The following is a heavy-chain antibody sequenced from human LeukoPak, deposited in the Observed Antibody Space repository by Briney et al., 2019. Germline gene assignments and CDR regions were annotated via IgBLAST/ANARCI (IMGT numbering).Heavy chain of an antibody. J-gene: IGHJ6*02. CDR2: INHSRST. V-gene: IGHV4-34*01. CDR3: GSMVRGANPNTDYYYGMDV. CDR1: GGSFSGYY. Sequence: SETLSLTCAVYGGSFSGYYWSWIRQPPGKGLEWIGEINHSRSTNYNPSLKSRVTISVDTSKNQFSLKLSSVTAADTAVYYCGSMVRGANPNTDYYYGMDVWGQGTTVTVSS. D-gene: IGHD3-10*01.